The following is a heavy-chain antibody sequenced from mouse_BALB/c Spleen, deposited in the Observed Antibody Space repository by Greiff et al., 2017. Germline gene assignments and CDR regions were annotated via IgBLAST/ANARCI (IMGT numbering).Heavy chain of an antibody. J-gene: IGHJ4*01. Sequence: EVKLMESGGSLVQPGGSRKLSCAASGFTFSSFGMHWVRQAPEKGLEWVAYISSGSSTIYYADTVKGRFTISRDNPKNTLFLQMTSLRSEDTAMYYCARYYYGSSYAMDYWGQGTSVTVSS. CDR2: ISSGSSTI. V-gene: IGHV5-17*02. CDR3: ARYYYGSSYAMDY. D-gene: IGHD1-1*01. CDR1: GFTFSSFG.